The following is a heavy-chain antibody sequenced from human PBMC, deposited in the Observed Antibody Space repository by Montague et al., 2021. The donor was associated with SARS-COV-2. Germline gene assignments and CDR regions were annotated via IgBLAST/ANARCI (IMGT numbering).Heavy chain of an antibody. V-gene: IGHV4-39*07. D-gene: IGHD5-12*01. CDR3: ARGPLVGGYDPDGIDV. J-gene: IGHJ6*02. CDR1: VGSICSSSYA. CDR2: IYYSGST. Sequence: SETLSLTCTVSVGSICSSSYAWGWIRQPSGTVLVWIGSIYYSGSTYYNPSLKSRVTISVDTSKNQFSLKLSSVTAADTAVYYCARGPLVGGYDPDGIDVWGQGTTVTVSS.